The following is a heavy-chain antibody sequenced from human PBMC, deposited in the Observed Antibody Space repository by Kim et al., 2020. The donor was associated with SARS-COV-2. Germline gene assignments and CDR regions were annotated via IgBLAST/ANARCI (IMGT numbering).Heavy chain of an antibody. Sequence: SGPTLVNPTQTLTLTCTFSGFSLSTSGMCVSWIRQPPGKALEWLARIDWDDDKYYSTSLKTRLTISKDTSKNQVVLTMTNMEPVDTATYYCARMKLVYSSGWPSVDYWGQGTLVTVSS. J-gene: IGHJ4*02. CDR1: GFSLSTSGMC. CDR2: IDWDDDK. V-gene: IGHV2-70*11. CDR3: ARMKLVYSSGWPSVDY. D-gene: IGHD6-19*01.